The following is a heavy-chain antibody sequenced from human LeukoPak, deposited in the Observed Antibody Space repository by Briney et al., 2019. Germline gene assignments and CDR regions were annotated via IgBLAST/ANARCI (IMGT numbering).Heavy chain of an antibody. CDR3: ARGGMVPTNYYYYYAMDV. Sequence: SETLSLTCTVSGGSISSYYWSWNRQSPGKGLEWIGYIYYSGSTNYNPSLKSRVTISVDTSKNQFSLKLSSVTAADTAVYYCARGGMVPTNYYYYYAMDVWGQGTTVTVSS. J-gene: IGHJ6*02. D-gene: IGHD3-10*01. CDR2: IYYSGST. CDR1: GGSISSYY. V-gene: IGHV4-59*01.